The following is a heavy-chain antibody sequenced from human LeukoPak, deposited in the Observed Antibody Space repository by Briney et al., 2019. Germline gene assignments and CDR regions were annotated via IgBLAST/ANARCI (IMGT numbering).Heavy chain of an antibody. V-gene: IGHV1-46*01. J-gene: IGHJ4*02. CDR3: AREQGYYDSSGYYYFDY. D-gene: IGHD3-22*01. CDR2: IKPSGGST. Sequence: ASVTVSFKGSGYTFTNYYMHWVRQAPGQGGAGVGIIKPSGGSTSYAQKFQGRVTMTRDTSTSTVYMELSSLRSEDTAMYFCAREQGYYDSSGYYYFDYWGQGTLVTVSS. CDR1: GYTFTNYY.